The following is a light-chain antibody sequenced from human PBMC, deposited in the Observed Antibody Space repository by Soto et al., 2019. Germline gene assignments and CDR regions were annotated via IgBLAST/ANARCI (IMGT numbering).Light chain of an antibody. CDR1: SSDVGGYNY. V-gene: IGLV2-23*02. CDR2: AVT. J-gene: IGLJ1*01. Sequence: QSVLTQPASVSGSPGQSITISCTGTSSDVGGYNYVSWYQQHPGKAPKLMIYAVTDRPSGVSNRFSGPKSGNTASLTISGLKVEDEADYYCCSSGGSPTYVFGTGTKVTVL. CDR3: CSSGGSPTYV.